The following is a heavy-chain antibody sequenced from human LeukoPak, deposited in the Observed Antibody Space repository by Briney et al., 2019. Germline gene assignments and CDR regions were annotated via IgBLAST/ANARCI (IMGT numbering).Heavy chain of an antibody. CDR3: TRGLVGATPWDY. D-gene: IGHD1-26*01. Sequence: GGSLRLSCAASGFTFSNAWMNWVRQAPGKGLEWVGRIKSKTDGGTTDFAVPVKGRFTMSRDDSKNTLYLQMNSLKTEDTAVYYCTRGLVGATPWDYWGQGTLVTVSS. CDR2: IKSKTDGGTT. CDR1: GFTFSNAW. V-gene: IGHV3-15*07. J-gene: IGHJ4*02.